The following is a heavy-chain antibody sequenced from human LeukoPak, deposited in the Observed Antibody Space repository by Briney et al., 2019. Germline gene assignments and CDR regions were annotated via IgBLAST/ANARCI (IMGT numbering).Heavy chain of an antibody. V-gene: IGHV4-59*01. CDR2: IYYSGST. CDR1: GGSISSYY. J-gene: IGHJ3*02. CDR3: ARDDSRKGFDI. D-gene: IGHD2-21*01. Sequence: SETLSLTCTVSGGSISSYYWSWIRQPPGKGLEWIGYIYYSGSTNYNPSLKSRATISVDTSKNQFSLKLSSVTAADTAVYYCARDDSRKGFDIWGQGTMVTVSS.